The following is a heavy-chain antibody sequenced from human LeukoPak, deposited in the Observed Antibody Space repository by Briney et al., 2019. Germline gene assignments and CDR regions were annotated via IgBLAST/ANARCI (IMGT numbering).Heavy chain of an antibody. D-gene: IGHD3-22*01. V-gene: IGHV1-18*01. Sequence: GASVKVSCKASGYTFTSYGISWVRQAPGQGLEWMGWISAYNGNTNYAQKLQGRVTMTTDTSTSTAYMELRSLRSDDTAVYYCARDHQSNYYDSSDYYPQFDYWGQGTLVTVSS. CDR2: ISAYNGNT. CDR3: ARDHQSNYYDSSDYYPQFDY. J-gene: IGHJ4*02. CDR1: GYTFTSYG.